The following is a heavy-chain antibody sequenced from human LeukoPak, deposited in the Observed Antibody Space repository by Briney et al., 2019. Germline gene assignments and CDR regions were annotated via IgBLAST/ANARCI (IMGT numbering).Heavy chain of an antibody. Sequence: KPSETLSLTCTVSGGSISSYYWSWIRQPPGKGLEWIGYIYYSGSTNYSPSLKSRVTISVDTSKNQFSLKLSSVTAADPAVYYCARQGYSAYEILDYWGQGTLVTVSS. D-gene: IGHD5-12*01. CDR3: ARQGYSAYEILDY. V-gene: IGHV4-59*08. J-gene: IGHJ4*02. CDR2: IYYSGST. CDR1: GGSISSYY.